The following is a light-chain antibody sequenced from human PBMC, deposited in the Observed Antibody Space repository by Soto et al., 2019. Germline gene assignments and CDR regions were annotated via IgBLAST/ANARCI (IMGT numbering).Light chain of an antibody. CDR2: KAS. J-gene: IGKJ4*02. CDR3: QQDDSYPQA. V-gene: IGKV1-5*03. Sequence: DIHMTPSASTLSASVGGRFTITCRASQSISSWLAWYQQKSGKAPKLLIYKASSLESGVPSRFSGSGYGTEFTLTISSLQPDDFATYYCQQDDSYPQAFGGGTKVDIK. CDR1: QSISSW.